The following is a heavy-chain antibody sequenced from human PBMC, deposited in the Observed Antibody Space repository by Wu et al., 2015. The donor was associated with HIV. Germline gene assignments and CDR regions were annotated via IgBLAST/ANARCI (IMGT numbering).Heavy chain of an antibody. J-gene: IGHJ4*02. CDR1: GYTFTDYY. CDR2: INPTSGGT. CDR3: VRGDYANYDFWSAYPSY. D-gene: IGHD3-3*01. V-gene: IGHV1-2*02. Sequence: QVQLVQSGAEVKKPGASVKVSCQASGYTFTDYYIHWVRQAPGQGLEWMGWINPTSGGTNSAQKFQGRVTLTRDTSIGTAYMELRRLTSDDTAVYYCVRGDYANYDFWSAYPSYWGQGTLVTVS.